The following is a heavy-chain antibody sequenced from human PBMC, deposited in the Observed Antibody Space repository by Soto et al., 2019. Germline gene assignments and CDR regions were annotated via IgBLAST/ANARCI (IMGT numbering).Heavy chain of an antibody. CDR2: IIGIGDKA. V-gene: IGHV3-23*01. D-gene: IGHD4-17*01. J-gene: IGHJ4*02. CDR1: GFSFRDYG. Sequence: EVQLLEAGGGLVQPGGSLRLSCAASGFSFRDYGMSWVRQAPGKGLEWLSAIIGIGDKAYYADSVRGRFTISRDNSKNTLYPQLNDLGAEDTAIYYCAKDYDYGDSLPFDYWGQGTLVTVSS. CDR3: AKDYDYGDSLPFDY.